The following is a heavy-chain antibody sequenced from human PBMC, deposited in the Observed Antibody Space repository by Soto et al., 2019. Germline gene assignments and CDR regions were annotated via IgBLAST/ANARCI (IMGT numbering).Heavy chain of an antibody. D-gene: IGHD7-27*01. CDR3: ARGAYLGVYYYYGMDV. CDR2: ISAYNGNT. CDR1: GSTYASYG. V-gene: IGHV1-18*04. J-gene: IGHJ6*02. Sequence: ASVEVSCRASGSTYASYGIYWVRPPPGKGLEWMGWISAYNGNTNYAQKLQGRVSMTTDTSTSTAYMELRSLRSDDTAVYYCARGAYLGVYYYYGMDVWGQGTTVTVSS.